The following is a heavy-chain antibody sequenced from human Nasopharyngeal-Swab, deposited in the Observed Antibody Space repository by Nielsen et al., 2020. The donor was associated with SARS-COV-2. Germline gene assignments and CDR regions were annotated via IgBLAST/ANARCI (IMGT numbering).Heavy chain of an antibody. CDR3: ARGRGLRHYYYYYGMDV. Sequence: GSLRLSCAVSGGSFSGYYWSWIRQPPGKGLEWIGEINHSGSTNYNPSLKSRVTISVDTSKNQFSLKLSSVTAADTAVYYCARGRGLRHYYYYYGMDVWGQGTTVTVSS. J-gene: IGHJ6*02. D-gene: IGHD3-3*01. CDR2: INHSGST. V-gene: IGHV4-34*01. CDR1: GGSFSGYY.